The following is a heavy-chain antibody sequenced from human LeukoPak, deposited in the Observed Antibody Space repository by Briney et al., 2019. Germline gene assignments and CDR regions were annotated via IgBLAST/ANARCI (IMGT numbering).Heavy chain of an antibody. Sequence: ASVKVSCETSGYSFTTYSIHWVRQAPGQGLEWMGIINPKGDITTYAQRFQGRVTMTSDRSTATVYMELSGLRSEDTAIYYCARKWSSRDWFDPWGQGTLLTVSS. J-gene: IGHJ5*02. CDR3: ARKWSSRDWFDP. D-gene: IGHD2-8*01. V-gene: IGHV1-46*01. CDR2: INPKGDIT. CDR1: GYSFTTYS.